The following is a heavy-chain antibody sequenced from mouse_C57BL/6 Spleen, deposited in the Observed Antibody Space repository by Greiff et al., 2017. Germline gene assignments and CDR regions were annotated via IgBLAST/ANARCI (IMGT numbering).Heavy chain of an antibody. CDR2: IYPGDGDT. J-gene: IGHJ2*01. CDR3: ARDYGSSLYY. Sequence: QVQLQQSGPELVKPGASVKISCKASGYAFSSSWMNWVKQRPGKGLEWIGRIYPGDGDTNYNGKFKGKATLTADKSSSTAYMQLSSLTSEDSAVYFCARDYGSSLYYWGQGTTLTVSS. D-gene: IGHD1-1*01. V-gene: IGHV1-82*01. CDR1: GYAFSSSW.